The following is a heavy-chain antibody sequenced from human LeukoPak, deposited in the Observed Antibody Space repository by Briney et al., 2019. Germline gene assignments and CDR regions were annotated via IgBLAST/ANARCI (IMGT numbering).Heavy chain of an antibody. D-gene: IGHD5-18*01. CDR1: GFTFSSYE. V-gene: IGHV3-48*03. J-gene: IGHJ4*02. CDR2: ISSSGSTI. CDR3: ARVNSYGYLYYFDY. Sequence: GGSLRLSCAASGFTFSSYEMNWVRQAPGKGLEWVSYISSSGSTIYYADSVKGRFTISRDNAKNSLYLQMNSLRAEDTAVYYCARVNSYGYLYYFDYWGQGTLVTVSS.